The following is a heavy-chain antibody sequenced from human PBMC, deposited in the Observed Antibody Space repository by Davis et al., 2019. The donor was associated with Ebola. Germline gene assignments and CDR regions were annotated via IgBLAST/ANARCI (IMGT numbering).Heavy chain of an antibody. V-gene: IGHV3-30*03. CDR3: ARSGLSFGVVKYHYGMDA. D-gene: IGHD3-3*01. CDR1: GFTFSSYG. Sequence: GESLKISCAASGFTFSSYGMHWVRQAPGKGLEWVAVISYDGSNKYYADSVKGRFTISRDNSKKTMYLQMNSLRGEDTAVYYCARSGLSFGVVKYHYGMDAWGKGTTVTVSS. J-gene: IGHJ6*04. CDR2: ISYDGSNK.